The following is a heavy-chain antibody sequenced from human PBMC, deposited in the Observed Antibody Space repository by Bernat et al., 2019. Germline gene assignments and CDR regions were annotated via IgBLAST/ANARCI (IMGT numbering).Heavy chain of an antibody. V-gene: IGHV3-15*07. D-gene: IGHD3-16*01. J-gene: IGHJ4*02. Sequence: EVQLVESGGGLVKPGGSLRLSCAASGFTFSNAWMNWVRQAPGKGLEWVGRIKSRVDGGTIDYAAPVKGRFSIYRDDSKNTVFLQMNSLKNEDTAVYDWSTGGYYFDYWGQGTLVTVSS. CDR3: STGGYYFDY. CDR1: GFTFSNAW. CDR2: IKSRVDGGTI.